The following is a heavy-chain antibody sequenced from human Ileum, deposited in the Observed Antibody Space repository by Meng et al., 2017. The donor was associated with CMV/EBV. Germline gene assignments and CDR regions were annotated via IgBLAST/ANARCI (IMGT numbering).Heavy chain of an antibody. V-gene: IGHV4-39*07. CDR3: VRAYSSSHIYDLDY. Sequence: QLQLQASGPGLVTPSETLSLTCSVSGGSISSSSYFWAWIRQPPGKGLEWIGTIHYSGRTYYNPSLKSRVTISVDTSKNQFSLNLSSVTAADTALYYCVRAYSSSHIYDLDYWGQGTLVTVSS. J-gene: IGHJ4*02. D-gene: IGHD6-6*01. CDR1: GGSISSSSYF. CDR2: IHYSGRT.